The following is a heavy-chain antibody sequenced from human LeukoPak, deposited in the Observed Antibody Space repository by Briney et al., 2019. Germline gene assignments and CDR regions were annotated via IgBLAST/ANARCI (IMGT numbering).Heavy chain of an antibody. Sequence: PSETLSLTCNVSGGXISSYYCSWIRQPPGKGLEWIGYIYYSGSTNYNPSLKSRVTISVDTSKNQFSLKLSSVTAADTAVYYCARSIRYSSGWYGGFDPWGQGTLVTVSS. D-gene: IGHD6-19*01. CDR3: ARSIRYSSGWYGGFDP. V-gene: IGHV4-59*08. CDR1: GGXISSYY. CDR2: IYYSGST. J-gene: IGHJ5*02.